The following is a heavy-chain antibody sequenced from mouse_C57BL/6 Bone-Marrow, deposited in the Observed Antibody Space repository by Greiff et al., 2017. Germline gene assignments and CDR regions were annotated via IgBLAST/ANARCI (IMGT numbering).Heavy chain of an antibody. D-gene: IGHD1-1*01. V-gene: IGHV6-6*01. CDR2: IRNKANNHAT. J-gene: IGHJ1*03. CDR3: TRDGSSWYFDV. CDR1: GFTFSDAW. Sequence: EVQGVESGGGLVQPGGSMKLSCAASGFTFSDAWMDWVRQSPEKGLEWVAEIRNKANNHATSYAESVKGRFTISRDDSKSSVYLQMNSLRAEDTGMYYCTRDGSSWYFDVWGTGTTVTVAS.